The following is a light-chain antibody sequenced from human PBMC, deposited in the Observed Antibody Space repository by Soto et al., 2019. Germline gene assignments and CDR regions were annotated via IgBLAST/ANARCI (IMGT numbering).Light chain of an antibody. V-gene: IGKV3-11*01. CDR3: PHRSHWPPGAT. CDR1: QSVSTY. CDR2: DAS. J-gene: IGKJ4*01. Sequence: EVVLAQSPATLSLSPGERATLSCRASQSVSTYLAWYQHKPGQAPRLLIYDASIRATGTPARFSGGGSGTDFTLPISSLAAEDLAVYYWPHRSHWPPGATFGGGTKVEIK.